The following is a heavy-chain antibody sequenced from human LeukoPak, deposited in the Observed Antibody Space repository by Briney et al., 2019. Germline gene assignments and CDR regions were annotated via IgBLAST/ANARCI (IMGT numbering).Heavy chain of an antibody. Sequence: GRSLRLSCTASGFIFGDYAMSWFRQAPGKGLEWVSFIRSKAYGGTTEYAASVKGRFTISRDDSKSIAYLQMNSLKTEDTAVYYCSRGRLNTYDILTGYYAVYFDYWGQGTLVTVSS. D-gene: IGHD3-9*01. CDR1: GFIFGDYA. V-gene: IGHV3-49*03. CDR2: IRSKAYGGTT. CDR3: SRGRLNTYDILTGYYAVYFDY. J-gene: IGHJ4*02.